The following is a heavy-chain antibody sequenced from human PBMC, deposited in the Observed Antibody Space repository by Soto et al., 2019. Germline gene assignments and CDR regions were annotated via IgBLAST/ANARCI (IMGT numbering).Heavy chain of an antibody. CDR3: AKMNYDFWSGYYRWRYYYYCMDV. J-gene: IGHJ6*02. CDR2: ISGSGGST. Sequence: QPGGSLRLSCAASGFTFSSYAMSWVRQAPGKGLEWVSAISGSGGSTYYADSVKGRFTISRDNSKNTLDLQMNSLRAEDTAVYYCAKMNYDFWSGYYRWRYYYYCMDVWGQGSTVTVSS. D-gene: IGHD3-3*01. CDR1: GFTFSSYA. V-gene: IGHV3-23*01.